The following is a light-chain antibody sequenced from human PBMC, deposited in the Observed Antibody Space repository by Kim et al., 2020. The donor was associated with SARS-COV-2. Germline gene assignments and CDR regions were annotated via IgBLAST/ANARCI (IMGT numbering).Light chain of an antibody. J-gene: IGKJ3*01. CDR3: QKYNSAPFA. CDR2: AAG. Sequence: DIQMTQSPSSLSASVGDRVTITCRASQGIRNYLAWYQQKPGTVPKLLIYAAGTLQSGVPSRFSGSGSGTDFTLTNSSLQPEDVATYYCQKYNSAPFAFGPRAKVDIK. CDR1: QGIRNY. V-gene: IGKV1-27*01.